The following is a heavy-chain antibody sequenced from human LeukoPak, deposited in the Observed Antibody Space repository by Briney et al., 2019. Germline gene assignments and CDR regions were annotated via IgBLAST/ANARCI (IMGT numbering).Heavy chain of an antibody. J-gene: IGHJ3*02. V-gene: IGHV1-8*01. CDR2: MNPNSGNT. CDR1: GYTFTTHD. D-gene: IGHD3-10*01. CDR3: ARGVLLWFGELVGGFDI. Sequence: ASVKVSCKASGYTFTTHDLTWVRQATGQGLEWMGWMNPNSGNTGYAQKFQGRVTMTRNTSISTAYMELSSLRSEDTAVYYCARGVLLWFGELVGGFDIWGQGTMVTVSS.